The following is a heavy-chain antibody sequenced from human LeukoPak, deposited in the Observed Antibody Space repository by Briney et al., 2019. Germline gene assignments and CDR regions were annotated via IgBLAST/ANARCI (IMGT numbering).Heavy chain of an antibody. CDR3: ARDYDSSGYYYLDY. CDR2: ISSSGSTI. D-gene: IGHD3-22*01. V-gene: IGHV3-48*04. Sequence: PGGSLRLSCAASGFTFSSYSMNWVRQAPGKGLEWVSYISSSGSTIYYADSVKGRFTISRDNAKNSLYLQMNSLRAEDTAVYYCARDYDSSGYYYLDYWGQGTLVTVSS. J-gene: IGHJ4*02. CDR1: GFTFSSYS.